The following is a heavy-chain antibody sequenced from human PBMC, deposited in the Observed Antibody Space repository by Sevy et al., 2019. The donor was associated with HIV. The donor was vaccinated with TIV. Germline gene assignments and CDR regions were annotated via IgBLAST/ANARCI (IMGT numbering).Heavy chain of an antibody. CDR1: GYTFTSYG. CDR3: ARDSSPDSSGYYNY. CDR2: ISAYNGNT. V-gene: IGHV1-18*01. D-gene: IGHD3-22*01. J-gene: IGHJ4*02. Sequence: ASVKVSCKASGYTFTSYGISWVRQAPGQGLEWMGWISAYNGNTNYAQKLQGRVTMTTDTSTSKAYMELRSLRSDDTAVYYCARDSSPDSSGYYNYWGQGTLVTVSS.